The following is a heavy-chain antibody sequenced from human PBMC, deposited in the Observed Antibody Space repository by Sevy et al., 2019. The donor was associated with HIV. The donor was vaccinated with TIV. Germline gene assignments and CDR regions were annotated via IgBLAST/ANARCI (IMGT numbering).Heavy chain of an antibody. Sequence: ASVKVSCKVSGYTLTELSMHWVRQAPGKGLEWMGGFDPEDGETIYAQKFQGRVTMTEDTSTDTAYMELSSLRSEDTAVYYCATGPPENDYSNFYYGMDVWDQGTTVTVSS. J-gene: IGHJ6*02. D-gene: IGHD4-4*01. V-gene: IGHV1-24*01. CDR3: ATGPPENDYSNFYYGMDV. CDR1: GYTLTELS. CDR2: FDPEDGET.